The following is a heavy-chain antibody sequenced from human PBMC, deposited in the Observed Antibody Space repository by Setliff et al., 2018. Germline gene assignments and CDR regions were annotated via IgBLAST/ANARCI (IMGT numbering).Heavy chain of an antibody. Sequence: GGSLRLSCAASGFTFSSYWMHWVRQAPGKGLVWVSRLNEDGSITNYADSVKGRFTISRDNAKNTLYLQMNSLRIEDTAVYYCAKDRDPCSSTSCFYYYMDVWGKGTTVTVSS. CDR2: LNEDGSIT. CDR3: AKDRDPCSSTSCFYYYMDV. J-gene: IGHJ6*03. D-gene: IGHD2-2*01. CDR1: GFTFSSYW. V-gene: IGHV3-74*01.